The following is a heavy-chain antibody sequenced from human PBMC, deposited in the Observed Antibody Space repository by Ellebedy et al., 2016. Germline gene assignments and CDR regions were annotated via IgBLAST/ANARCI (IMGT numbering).Heavy chain of an antibody. J-gene: IGHJ1*01. V-gene: IGHV1-18*04. Sequence: ASVKVSCKASGYTFTSYGINWVRQAPGQGLEWTGWISAYNGYTNYAQKLQGRVTMTTDTSTSAAYMELRSLRSDDTAVYYCARGRGRGQWLAEYFQHWGQGTLVTVSS. D-gene: IGHD6-19*01. CDR1: GYTFTSYG. CDR3: ARGRGRGQWLAEYFQH. CDR2: ISAYNGYT.